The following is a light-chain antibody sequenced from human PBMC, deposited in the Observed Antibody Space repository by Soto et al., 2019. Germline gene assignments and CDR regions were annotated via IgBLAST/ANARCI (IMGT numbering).Light chain of an antibody. CDR3: QQYAGSPRT. CDR2: GAS. V-gene: IGKV3-20*01. Sequence: IVLTQSPGTLSLSPGERATLSCRASQSVSNSYLAWYQQKPGQAPRLLIYGASIRATGIPDRFSGSGSGTDFTLTISRLEPEDFAVYYCQQYAGSPRTFGQGTKLEIK. CDR1: QSVSNSY. J-gene: IGKJ2*01.